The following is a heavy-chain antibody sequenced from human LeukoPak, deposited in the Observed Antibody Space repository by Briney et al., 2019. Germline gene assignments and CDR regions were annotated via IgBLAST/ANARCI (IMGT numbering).Heavy chain of an antibody. V-gene: IGHV3-20*04. CDR2: INWNGGST. Sequence: GGSLRLSCAASGFTFDDYGMSWVRQAPGKGLEWVSGINWNGGSTGYADSVKGRFTISSDNAKSSLYLQMNSLRAEDTALYYCARGCNYYDSSGYGPNYYYYYMDVWGKGTTVTASS. J-gene: IGHJ6*03. CDR3: ARGCNYYDSSGYGPNYYYYYMDV. CDR1: GFTFDDYG. D-gene: IGHD3-22*01.